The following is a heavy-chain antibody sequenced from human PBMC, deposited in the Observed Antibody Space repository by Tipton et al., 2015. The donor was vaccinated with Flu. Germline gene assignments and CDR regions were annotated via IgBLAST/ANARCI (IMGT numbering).Heavy chain of an antibody. CDR1: GYSFTNHW. J-gene: IGHJ6*02. CDR3: VRLYCSGRNCYSGYVYNYYNMDV. D-gene: IGHD2-15*01. Sequence: QLVQSGAEVKKSGESLKISCEGSGYSFTNHWIAWVRQMPGKGLEWMGIIYPGDSDTRYSPSFQGQVTISADQSISSAYLQWSSLKASDTAMYYCVRLYCSGRNCYSGYVYNYYNMDVWGQGTTVTVSS. CDR2: IYPGDSDT. V-gene: IGHV5-51*03.